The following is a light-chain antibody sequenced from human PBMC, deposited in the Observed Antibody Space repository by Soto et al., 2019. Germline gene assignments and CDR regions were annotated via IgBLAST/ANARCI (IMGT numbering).Light chain of an antibody. Sequence: DVQMTQSPSSLSASVGDRVTIACRASQTISSYLNWYQQKPGKAPKLLIYAASSLQSGVPSRFSGSGSGTDFTLTISTLQPEDFATYYCQQSYRTPFTFGPGTNMDIK. CDR1: QTISSY. CDR2: AAS. CDR3: QQSYRTPFT. J-gene: IGKJ3*01. V-gene: IGKV1-39*01.